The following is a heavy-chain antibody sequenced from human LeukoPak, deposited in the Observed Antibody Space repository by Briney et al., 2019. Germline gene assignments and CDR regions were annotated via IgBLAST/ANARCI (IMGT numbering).Heavy chain of an antibody. CDR1: VVTSVDAA. CDR2: ISLEGGST. CDR3: AREGLGRVYFDY. V-gene: IGHV3-43D*03. J-gene: IGHJ4*02. D-gene: IGHD3/OR15-3a*01. Sequence: GGSLRLSCAASVVTSVDAAAHSGGEAPGEGREWVSLISLEGGSTYSAAHVKSRFTISRDNTKNSLYLEMNSLRAEDTAVYYCAREGLGRVYFDYWGQGSLVTVSS.